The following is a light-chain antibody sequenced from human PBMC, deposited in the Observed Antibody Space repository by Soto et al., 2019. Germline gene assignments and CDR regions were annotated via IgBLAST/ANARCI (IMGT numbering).Light chain of an antibody. CDR2: RNN. CDR3: VSWDASLSAWV. J-gene: IGLJ3*02. Sequence: QSVLTQPPSASGTPGQKVTIACSGSNSNIGSDFVFWFQQLPGTAPILLIYRNNQRPSGVPDRFSGSKSGTSASLAIRGLRSEDEADYYCVSWDASLSAWVFGGGTKVTVL. CDR1: NSNIGSDF. V-gene: IGLV1-47*01.